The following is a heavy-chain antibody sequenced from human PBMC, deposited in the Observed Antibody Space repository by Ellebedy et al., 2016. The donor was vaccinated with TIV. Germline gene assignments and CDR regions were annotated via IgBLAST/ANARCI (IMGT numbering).Heavy chain of an antibody. Sequence: GESLKISXAASGFTFSDYYMSWIRQAPGKGLEWVSYISSSGSTIYYADSVKGRFTISRDNAKNSLYLQMNSLRAEDTAVYYCAKASTDWLLWVDYWGQGTLVTVSS. CDR3: AKASTDWLLWVDY. CDR2: ISSSGSTI. D-gene: IGHD3/OR15-3a*01. CDR1: GFTFSDYY. V-gene: IGHV3-11*01. J-gene: IGHJ4*02.